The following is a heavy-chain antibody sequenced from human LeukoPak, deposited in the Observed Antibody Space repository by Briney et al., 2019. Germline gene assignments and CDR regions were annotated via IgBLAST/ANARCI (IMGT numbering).Heavy chain of an antibody. CDR2: IYTSGST. Sequence: SETLSLTCTVSGGSISSGSYCWSWIRQPAGKGLEWIGRIYTSGSTNYNPSLKSRVTISLDTSKNQFSLKLNSVTAADTAVYYCARGVTVTTWDPWFDTWGQGTLVTVSS. D-gene: IGHD1-20*01. V-gene: IGHV4-61*02. J-gene: IGHJ5*02. CDR1: GGSISSGSYC. CDR3: ARGVTVTTWDPWFDT.